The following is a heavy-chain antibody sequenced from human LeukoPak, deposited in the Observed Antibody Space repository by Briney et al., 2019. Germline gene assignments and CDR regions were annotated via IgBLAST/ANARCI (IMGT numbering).Heavy chain of an antibody. D-gene: IGHD1-26*01. Sequence: PSETLSLTCTFSGGSISSYYWSWIRQPAGKGLEWIARIYSSGSTNYNPSLKSRVTMSVDTSKNQFSLNLSSVTAADTAFYYCARGRGESGTSYWTHSDYWGQGTLVTVSS. V-gene: IGHV4-4*07. J-gene: IGHJ4*02. CDR3: ARGRGESGTSYWTHSDY. CDR1: GGSISSYY. CDR2: IYSSGST.